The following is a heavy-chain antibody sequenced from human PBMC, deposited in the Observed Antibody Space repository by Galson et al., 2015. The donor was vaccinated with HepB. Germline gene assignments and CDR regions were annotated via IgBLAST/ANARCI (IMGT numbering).Heavy chain of an antibody. J-gene: IGHJ4*02. CDR1: GYTFTSYG. CDR2: IGTYKADNGNT. Sequence: SVKVSCKASGYTFTSYGISWVRQAPGQGLEWMGWIGTYKADNGNTNHAQRLQGRVTMTIDTSTRTAYMELRSLRSDDTAVYYCARDHRFGEFPQYWGQGTLVTVSS. V-gene: IGHV1-18*01. CDR3: ARDHRFGEFPQY. D-gene: IGHD3-10*01.